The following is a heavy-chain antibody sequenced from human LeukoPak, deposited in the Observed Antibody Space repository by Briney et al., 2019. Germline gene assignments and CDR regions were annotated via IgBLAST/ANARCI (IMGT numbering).Heavy chain of an antibody. CDR2: IWYDESKK. Sequence: GGSLGLSCAVSGFCWVRQAPGKGLEWVAIIWYDESKKYYADSVKGRFTVSRDNSKNTLYLQMNSLRAEDTAVYYCARDAPPVVWGRGALVTVSS. J-gene: IGHJ4*02. CDR1: GFC. D-gene: IGHD3-16*02. CDR3: ARDAPPVV. V-gene: IGHV3-33*07.